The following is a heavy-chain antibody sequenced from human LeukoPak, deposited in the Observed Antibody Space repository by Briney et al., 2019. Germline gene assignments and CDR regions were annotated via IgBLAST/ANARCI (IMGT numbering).Heavy chain of an antibody. V-gene: IGHV3-49*04. Sequence: GGSLRLSCTASGFTFGDYAMSWVRQAPGKGLEWVGFIRSKAYGGTTEYAASVKGRFTISRDDSKSIAYLQMSSLKTEDTAVYYCTRDTYYYDSSGYSAEYYFDYWGQGTLVTVSS. J-gene: IGHJ4*02. CDR1: GFTFGDYA. D-gene: IGHD3-22*01. CDR2: IRSKAYGGTT. CDR3: TRDTYYYDSSGYSAEYYFDY.